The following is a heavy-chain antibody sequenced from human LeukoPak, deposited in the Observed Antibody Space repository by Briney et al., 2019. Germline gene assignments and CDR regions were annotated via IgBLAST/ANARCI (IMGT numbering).Heavy chain of an antibody. V-gene: IGHV3-23*01. CDR1: GFTFSSYS. J-gene: IGHJ4*02. Sequence: PGGSLRLSCAASGFTFSSYSMNWVRQAPGKGLEWVSAISGSGGSAYYADSVKGRFTISRDNSKNTLYPQMNSLRAEDTAVYYCAHPTAVARYFDYWGQGTLVTVSS. CDR2: ISGSGGSA. CDR3: AHPTAVARYFDY. D-gene: IGHD6-19*01.